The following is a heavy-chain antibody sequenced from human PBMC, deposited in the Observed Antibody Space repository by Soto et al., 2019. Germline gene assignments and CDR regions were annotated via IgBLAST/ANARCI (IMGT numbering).Heavy chain of an antibody. CDR2: ISYDGRIK. CDR3: AKRLGTTQRLPEF. V-gene: IGHV3-30*18. D-gene: IGHD1-7*01. Sequence: QVQLVESGGGVVQPGRSLRLSCAASGFTFSTFGMHWVRQAPDKGLEWVAAISYDGRIKYYSDSVKGRFTISRDNYQRTLYLQTKSLRVEDTAVYYCAKRLGTTQRLPEFWGQGTLVTVSS. CDR1: GFTFSTFG. J-gene: IGHJ4*02.